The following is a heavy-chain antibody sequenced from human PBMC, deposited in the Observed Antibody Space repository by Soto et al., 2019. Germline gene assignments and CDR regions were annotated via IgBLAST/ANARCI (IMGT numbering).Heavy chain of an antibody. Sequence: QVQLVQSGAEVKKPGSSVKVSCKASGGTFSSYAISWVRQAPGQGLEWMGGIIPIFGTANYAQKFQGRVTITADKSTSTAYMELSSLRSEATALYYCARDHGAAAGILWFDPWGQGTLVTVSS. D-gene: IGHD6-13*01. CDR1: GGTFSSYA. J-gene: IGHJ5*02. CDR3: ARDHGAAAGILWFDP. V-gene: IGHV1-69*06. CDR2: IIPIFGTA.